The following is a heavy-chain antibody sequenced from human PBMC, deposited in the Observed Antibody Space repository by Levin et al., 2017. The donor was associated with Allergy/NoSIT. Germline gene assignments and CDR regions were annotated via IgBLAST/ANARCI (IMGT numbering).Heavy chain of an antibody. V-gene: IGHV3-21*01. CDR1: GFTFSSYS. Sequence: TGGSLRLSCAASGFTFSSYSMNWVRQAPGKGLEWVSSISSSSSYIYYADSVKGRFTISRDNAKNSLYLQMNSLRAEDTAVYYCARERLDEAKYYDYIWGSYRYPLDYWGQGTLVTVSS. CDR2: ISSSSSYI. D-gene: IGHD3-16*02. CDR3: ARERLDEAKYYDYIWGSYRYPLDY. J-gene: IGHJ4*02.